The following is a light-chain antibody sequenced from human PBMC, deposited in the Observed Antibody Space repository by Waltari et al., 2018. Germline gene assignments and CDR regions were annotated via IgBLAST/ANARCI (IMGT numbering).Light chain of an antibody. Sequence: QSALTQPASVSGSPGQSISISCPGTRRDVGSFRLVAWYQQHPGKVPQPLIYEDSKLPSGISDRFSASKSGNTASLTISGLQTEDEADYYCCAYTGSVYVFGHGTKVNVL. CDR3: CAYTGSVYV. J-gene: IGLJ1*01. CDR1: RRDVGSFRL. V-gene: IGLV2-23*01. CDR2: EDS.